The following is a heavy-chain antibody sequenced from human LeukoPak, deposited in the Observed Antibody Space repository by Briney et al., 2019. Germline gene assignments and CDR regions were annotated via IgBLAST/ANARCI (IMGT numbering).Heavy chain of an antibody. CDR1: GFTFNDYA. V-gene: IGHV3-43*02. CDR2: ISRDGTTT. CDR3: GEGDFDSKDYFDY. Sequence: PGGSLRLSCAASGFTFNDYAMHWVRQAPGKGLEWVSLISRDGTTTYYADSVKGRFTISRDNSKNSLYLQMNSLRTEDTALYYLGEGDFDSKDYFDYWGQGTLVTVSS. J-gene: IGHJ4*02. D-gene: IGHD3-9*01.